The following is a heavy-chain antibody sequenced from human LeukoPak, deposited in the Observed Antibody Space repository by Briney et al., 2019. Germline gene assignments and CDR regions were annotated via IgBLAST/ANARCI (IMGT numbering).Heavy chain of an antibody. CDR2: ISGSGGST. V-gene: IGHV3-23*01. Sequence: GGSLRLSCAASGFTFSSYAMSWVRQAPGRGLEWVSAISGSGGSTYYAASVKGRFTISRDNSKKTLYLQMNSLRAEDTAVYYCAKSRYYYDSSEFDYWGQGTLVTVSS. J-gene: IGHJ4*02. CDR1: GFTFSSYA. D-gene: IGHD3-22*01. CDR3: AKSRYYYDSSEFDY.